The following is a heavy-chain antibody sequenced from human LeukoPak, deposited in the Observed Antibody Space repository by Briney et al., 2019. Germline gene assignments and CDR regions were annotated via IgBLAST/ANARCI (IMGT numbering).Heavy chain of an antibody. Sequence: SETLSLTCAVYGGSFSGYYWSWIRQPPGKGLEWIGEINHSGSTNYNPSLKSRVTISVDTSKNQFSLKLSSVTAADTAVYYCARVADDSSGYYLDYWGQGTLVTVSS. J-gene: IGHJ4*02. V-gene: IGHV4-34*01. CDR1: GGSFSGYY. CDR3: ARVADDSSGYYLDY. CDR2: INHSGST. D-gene: IGHD3-22*01.